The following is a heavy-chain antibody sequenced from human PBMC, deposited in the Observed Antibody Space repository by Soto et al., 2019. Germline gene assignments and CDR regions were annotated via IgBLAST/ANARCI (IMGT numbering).Heavy chain of an antibody. CDR2: ISGSGGST. CDR1: GFTFSSYA. J-gene: IGHJ6*02. Sequence: EVQLLESGGGLVQPGGSLRLSCAASGFTFSSYAMIWVRQAPGKGLEWVSAISGSGGSTYYADSVKGRFTISRDNSKNTLYLQMNGLRAEDTAVYYCAKDQISSWYVMDVWGQGTTVTVSS. CDR3: AKDQISSWYVMDV. D-gene: IGHD6-13*01. V-gene: IGHV3-23*01.